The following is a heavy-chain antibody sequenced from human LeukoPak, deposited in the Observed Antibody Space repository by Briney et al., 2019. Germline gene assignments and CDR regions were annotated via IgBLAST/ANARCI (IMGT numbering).Heavy chain of an antibody. CDR1: GGSISSGSYY. CDR3: ASGVVGATLYYYMDV. CDR2: IYTSGST. Sequence: PSETLSLTCTVSGGSISSGSYYWSWIRQPAGKGLEWIGRIYTSGSTNYNPSLKSRVTISVDTSKNQFSLKLSSVTAADTAVYYCASGVVGATLYYYMDVWGKGTTVTVSS. V-gene: IGHV4-61*02. J-gene: IGHJ6*03. D-gene: IGHD1-26*01.